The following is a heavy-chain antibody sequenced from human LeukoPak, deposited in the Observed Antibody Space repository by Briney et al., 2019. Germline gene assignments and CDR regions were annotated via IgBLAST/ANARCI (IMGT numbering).Heavy chain of an antibody. Sequence: GGSLRLSCAASGFTFSSYWMHWVRQAPGKGLVWVSRINSDGSRTSYADSVKGRFTISRDNAKNTLYLQMNSLRAEDTAVHYCARTYYDFWSGYLFDYWGQGTLVTVSS. V-gene: IGHV3-74*01. CDR1: GFTFSSYW. CDR3: ARTYYDFWSGYLFDY. D-gene: IGHD3-3*01. J-gene: IGHJ4*02. CDR2: INSDGSRT.